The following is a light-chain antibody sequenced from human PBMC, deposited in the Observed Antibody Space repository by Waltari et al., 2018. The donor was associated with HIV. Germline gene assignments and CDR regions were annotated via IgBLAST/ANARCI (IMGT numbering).Light chain of an antibody. J-gene: IGLJ1*01. V-gene: IGLV2-14*01. Sequence: QSALTQPASVSGSPGQSITISCTGTSSDVGGYNYVSWYQQHPGKAPKLMIYEVSNRPYGVSNRFSGSKSGNTASLTISGLQAEDEADYYCSSYTSSSTLGFGTGTKVTVL. CDR2: EVS. CDR1: SSDVGGYNY. CDR3: SSYTSSSTLG.